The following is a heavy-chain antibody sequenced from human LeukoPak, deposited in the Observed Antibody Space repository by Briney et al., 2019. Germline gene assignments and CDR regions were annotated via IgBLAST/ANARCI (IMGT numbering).Heavy chain of an antibody. CDR3: ARDSLAYCGGDCYSRDAFDI. D-gene: IGHD2-21*02. Sequence: PGRSLRLSCAASGFTFSSYAMHWVRQAPGKGLEWVAVISYDGSNKYYADSVKGRFTISRDNSKNTLYLQMNSLRAEDTAVYYCARDSLAYCGGDCYSRDAFDIWGQGTMVTVSS. V-gene: IGHV3-30*04. J-gene: IGHJ3*02. CDR1: GFTFSSYA. CDR2: ISYDGSNK.